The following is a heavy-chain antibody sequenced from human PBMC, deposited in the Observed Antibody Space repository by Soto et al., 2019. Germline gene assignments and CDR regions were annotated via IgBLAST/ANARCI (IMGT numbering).Heavy chain of an antibody. D-gene: IGHD3-10*01. CDR2: IYYSGTT. J-gene: IGHJ6*02. CDR1: GGTITSSSQY. Sequence: PSETLSLTCNVFGGTITSSSQYWGWIRQPPGKGLEWIGSIYYSGTTSYNPSLKSRVTISVDASQNQFSLQLRSVTVADTAVYYCARHVDGSGSYNYYDMDVWGQGITVTVS. CDR3: ARHVDGSGSYNYYDMDV. V-gene: IGHV4-39*01.